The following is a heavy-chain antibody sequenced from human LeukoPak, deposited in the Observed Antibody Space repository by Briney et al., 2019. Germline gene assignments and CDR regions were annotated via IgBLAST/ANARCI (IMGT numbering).Heavy chain of an antibody. D-gene: IGHD4-23*01. J-gene: IGHJ6*03. Sequence: PGGSLRLSCAASGFTFDDYATHWVRQAPGKGLEWVSGISWNSGSIGYADSVKGRFTISRDNAKNSLYLQMNSLRAEDTALYYCGKGFPFTVVNYYYMDVWGKGTTVTVSS. CDR1: GFTFDDYA. CDR2: ISWNSGSI. V-gene: IGHV3-9*01. CDR3: GKGFPFTVVNYYYMDV.